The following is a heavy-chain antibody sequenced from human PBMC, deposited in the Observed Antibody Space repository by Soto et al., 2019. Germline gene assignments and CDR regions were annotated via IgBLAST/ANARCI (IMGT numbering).Heavy chain of an antibody. CDR1: GGTFSSYA. CDR2: IIPIFGTA. Sequence: QVQLVQSGAEVKKPGSSVKVSCKASGGTFSSYAISWVRQAPGQGLEWMGGIIPIFGTANYAQKFQGRVTITADESTSTAYMEVSSLRTEDTAVYYCSRDRQSSELNYYDSSGYDYWGQGTLVTVSS. CDR3: SRDRQSSELNYYDSSGYDY. J-gene: IGHJ4*02. D-gene: IGHD3-22*01. V-gene: IGHV1-69*01.